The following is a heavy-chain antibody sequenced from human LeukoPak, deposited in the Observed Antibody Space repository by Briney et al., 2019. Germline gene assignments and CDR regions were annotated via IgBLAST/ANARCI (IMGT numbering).Heavy chain of an antibody. D-gene: IGHD4-17*01. CDR2: IYYSGRT. V-gene: IGHV4-30-4*01. CDR3: AREVDYGDHGWFDP. J-gene: IGHJ5*02. CDR1: GGSISSGDYY. Sequence: SETLSLTCTVSGGSISSGDYYWSWIRQPPGKGLEWIGYIYYSGRTHYNPSLKSRVTISVDTSKNQFSPKLSSVTAADTAVYYCAREVDYGDHGWFDPWGQGTLVTVSS.